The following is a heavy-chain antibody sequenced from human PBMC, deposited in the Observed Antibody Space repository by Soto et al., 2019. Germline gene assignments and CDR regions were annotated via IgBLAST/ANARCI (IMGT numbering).Heavy chain of an antibody. CDR2: INHSGST. J-gene: IGHJ4*02. CDR3: ARGDYGDYENTFDY. V-gene: IGHV4-34*01. CDR1: GGSFSGYY. D-gene: IGHD4-17*01. Sequence: SETLSLTCAVYGGSFSGYYWSWIRQPPGKGLEWIGEINHSGSTNYNPSLKSRVTISVDTSKNQFSLKLSSVTAADTAVYYCARGDYGDYENTFDYWGQGTLVTVSS.